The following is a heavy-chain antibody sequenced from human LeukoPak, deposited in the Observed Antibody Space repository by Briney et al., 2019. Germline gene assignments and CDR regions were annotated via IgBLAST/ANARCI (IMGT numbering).Heavy chain of an antibody. CDR3: ASGPRWLSSI. CDR2: IYYSGST. Sequence: SETLSLTCTVSGGSISSSSYYWGWIRQPPGKGLEWIGSIYYSGSTYYNPSLKSRVTISVDTSKNQFSLKLSSVTAADTAVYYCASGPRWLSSIWGQGTMVTVSS. CDR1: GGSISSSSYY. J-gene: IGHJ3*02. D-gene: IGHD3-22*01. V-gene: IGHV4-39*07.